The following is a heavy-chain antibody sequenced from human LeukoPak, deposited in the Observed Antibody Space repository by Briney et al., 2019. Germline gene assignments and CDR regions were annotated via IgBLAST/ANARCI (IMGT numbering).Heavy chain of an antibody. Sequence: SAKVSCKASGGTFSSYAISWVRHGPGQGREWMGGIIPIFGTANYAQKLQSTVTLTPGETTSTPYMELSTVRSKTTPLYYSARTDSLTSSTISTRGQGTLVTVSS. D-gene: IGHD3-9*01. CDR1: GGTFSSYA. CDR2: IIPIFGTA. CDR3: ARTDSLTSSTIST. V-gene: IGHV1-69*13. J-gene: IGHJ4*02.